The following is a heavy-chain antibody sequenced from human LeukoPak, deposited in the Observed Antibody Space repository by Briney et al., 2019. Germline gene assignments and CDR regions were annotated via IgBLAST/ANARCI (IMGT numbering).Heavy chain of an antibody. D-gene: IGHD1-26*01. Sequence: SQTLSLTCDISGDSVSSNGAAWNWIRQSPSRGLEWLGRTYYRSKWYNDYAVSLESRMTINADTSKNHFSLQLNSVTPDDTAVYYCARSEGTASGNYERATLDYWGQGTLVTVSS. CDR1: GDSVSSNGAA. CDR2: TYYRSKWYN. J-gene: IGHJ4*02. CDR3: ARSEGTASGNYERATLDY. V-gene: IGHV6-1*01.